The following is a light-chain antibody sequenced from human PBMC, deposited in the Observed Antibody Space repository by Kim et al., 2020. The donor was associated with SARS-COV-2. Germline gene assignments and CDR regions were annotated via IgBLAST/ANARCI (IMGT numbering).Light chain of an antibody. CDR3: SSRDSTGDHVV. CDR1: SLRNYY. V-gene: IGLV3-19*01. Sequence: SSELTQDPAVSVALGQTVRLTCQGDSLRNYYATWYQQRPGQAPTLVLYGKYDRPSGIPDRFSGSASGNTASLTITGAQAEDAGDYYCSSRDSTGDHVVFG. J-gene: IGLJ3*02. CDR2: GKY.